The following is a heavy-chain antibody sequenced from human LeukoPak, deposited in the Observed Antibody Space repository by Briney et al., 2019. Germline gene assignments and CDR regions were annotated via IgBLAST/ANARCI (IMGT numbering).Heavy chain of an antibody. CDR3: ARDPSSGWYLKGWFDP. Sequence: PGGSLRLSCAASGFSFSTYGMHWVRQAPGKGLEWVAFIRYDGSNQYYTDSVKGRFTISRDNSKNTLYLQMNSLRAEDTAVYYCARDPSSGWYLKGWFDPWGQGTLVTVSS. CDR2: IRYDGSNQ. D-gene: IGHD6-19*01. V-gene: IGHV3-30*02. J-gene: IGHJ5*02. CDR1: GFSFSTYG.